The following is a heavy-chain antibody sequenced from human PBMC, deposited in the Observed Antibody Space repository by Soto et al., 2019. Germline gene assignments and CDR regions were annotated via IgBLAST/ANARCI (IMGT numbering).Heavy chain of an antibody. V-gene: IGHV1-8*02. D-gene: IGHD3-3*01. CDR2: MNPLIEKSKT. J-gene: IGHJ5*02. CDR3: ARGATADYDFWANPRGDWLDL. CDR1: GYTFTSHD. Sequence: QPQLEQSGAELKKPGASVRVSCKASGYTFTSHDIIWVRQAAGQGLAWMGWMNPLIEKSKTSYLPYFEDRIIITRAPPFETDYVELSGLRSHDTAIYYCARGATADYDFWANPRGDWLDLWGKGTLVIVSS.